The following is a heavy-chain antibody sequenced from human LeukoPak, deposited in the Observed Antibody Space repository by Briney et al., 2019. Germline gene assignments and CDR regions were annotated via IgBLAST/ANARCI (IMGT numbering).Heavy chain of an antibody. CDR1: GGSISSSSYY. CDR3: ARRGYSGYVYQPGYDY. CDR2: IYYSGST. J-gene: IGHJ4*02. D-gene: IGHD5-12*01. Sequence: SETLSLTCTVSGGSISSSSYYWGWIRQPPGKGLEWIGSIYYSGSTYYNPSLKSRVTISVDTSKNQFSLKPSSVTAADTAVYYCARRGYSGYVYQPGYDYWGQGTLVTVSS. V-gene: IGHV4-39*01.